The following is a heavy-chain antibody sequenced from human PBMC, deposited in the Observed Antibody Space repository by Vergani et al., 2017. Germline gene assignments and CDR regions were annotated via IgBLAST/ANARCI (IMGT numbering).Heavy chain of an antibody. Sequence: QVQLQESGPGLVKPSQTLSLTCTVSGGPISSGGYYWSWIRQHPGKGLEWIGYIYYSGSTYYNPSLKSRVTISVDTSKNQFSLKLSSVTAADTAVYYCAGSHSIYDFWSGYRYDAFDIWGQGTMVTVSS. CDR2: IYYSGST. J-gene: IGHJ3*02. V-gene: IGHV4-31*03. CDR3: AGSHSIYDFWSGYRYDAFDI. CDR1: GGPISSGGYY. D-gene: IGHD3-3*01.